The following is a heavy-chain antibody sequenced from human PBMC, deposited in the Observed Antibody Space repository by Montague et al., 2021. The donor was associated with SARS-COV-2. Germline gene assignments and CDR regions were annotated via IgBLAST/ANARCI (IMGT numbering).Heavy chain of an antibody. CDR3: TSGREGNYNVMDV. CDR2: TYYRSKWNN. J-gene: IGHJ6*02. V-gene: IGHV6-1*01. Sequence: CAISGDSVASNRATWNWERQTPARGLEWQGRTYYRSKWNNDYAVSVRGRVTINPDTSKNQFSLQLNSVTPEDTAIYYCTSGREGNYNVMDVWGQGTTVTVSS. CDR1: GDSVASNRAT. D-gene: IGHD1-1*01.